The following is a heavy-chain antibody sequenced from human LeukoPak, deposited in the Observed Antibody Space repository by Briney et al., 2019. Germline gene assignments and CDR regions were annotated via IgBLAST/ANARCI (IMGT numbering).Heavy chain of an antibody. V-gene: IGHV4-38-2*02. Sequence: SETLSLTCTVSGYSISSGYYWGWIRQPPGKGLEWIGSIYHSGSTYYNPSLKSRVTISVDTSKNQFSLKLSSVTAADTAVYYCARGGYSYGYWSFDYWGQGTLVTVSS. CDR1: GYSISSGYY. CDR3: ARGGYSYGYWSFDY. D-gene: IGHD5-18*01. CDR2: IYHSGST. J-gene: IGHJ4*02.